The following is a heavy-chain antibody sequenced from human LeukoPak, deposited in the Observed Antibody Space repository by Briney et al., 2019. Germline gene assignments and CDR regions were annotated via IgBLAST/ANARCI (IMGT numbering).Heavy chain of an antibody. CDR2: IIPIFGIA. J-gene: IGHJ4*02. CDR1: GGTFSSYA. Sequence: GSSVKVSCKASGGTFSSYAISWVRQAPAQGLEWMGRIIPIFGIANYAQKFQGRVTITADKSTSTAYMELSSLRSEDTAVYYCARGLKRGYSYGYRFDYWGQGTLVTVSS. D-gene: IGHD5-18*01. V-gene: IGHV1-69*04. CDR3: ARGLKRGYSYGYRFDY.